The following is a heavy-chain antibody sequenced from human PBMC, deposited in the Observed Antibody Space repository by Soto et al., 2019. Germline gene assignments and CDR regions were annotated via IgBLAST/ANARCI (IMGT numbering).Heavy chain of an antibody. CDR1: GFTFSSYE. J-gene: IGHJ6*02. CDR3: ASADSSSSVPEAYYHGMDV. D-gene: IGHD6-6*01. Sequence: GGSLRLSCAASGFTFSSYEMNWVRQAPGKGLEWVSYISSSGSTIYYADSVKGRFTISRDNAKNSLYLPMNSLRAEDTAVSYCASADSSSSVPEAYYHGMDVWGQGTTVTVSS. V-gene: IGHV3-48*03. CDR2: ISSSGSTI.